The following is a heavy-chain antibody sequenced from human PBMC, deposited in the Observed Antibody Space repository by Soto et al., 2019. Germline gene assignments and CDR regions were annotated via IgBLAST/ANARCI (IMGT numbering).Heavy chain of an antibody. V-gene: IGHV4-30-4*01. Sequence: SETLSLTCSVSGASIYNGGYFWSWIRQSPGKGLEWIGHIHNSGSPYNNPSLKSRVTISVDTSKNQFSLKLSSVTAADTAVYYCTRRWGSAADYWGQGTLVTVSS. J-gene: IGHJ4*02. CDR1: GASIYNGGYF. D-gene: IGHD2-15*01. CDR3: TRRWGSAADY. CDR2: IHNSGSP.